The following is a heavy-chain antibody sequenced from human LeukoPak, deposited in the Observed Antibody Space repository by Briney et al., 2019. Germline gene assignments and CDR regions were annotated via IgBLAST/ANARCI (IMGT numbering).Heavy chain of an antibody. CDR2: INPSGGST. CDR3: ARDIVVVVGATVHYGMDV. Sequence: ASVKVSCKASGYSFTGYFMHWVRQAPGQGLEWMGIINPSGGSTSYAQRFQGRITMTRDTSTSTVYMELSSLRSEDTAVYYCARDIVVVVGATVHYGMDVWGQGTTVTVSS. V-gene: IGHV1-46*01. J-gene: IGHJ6*02. D-gene: IGHD2-15*01. CDR1: GYSFTGYF.